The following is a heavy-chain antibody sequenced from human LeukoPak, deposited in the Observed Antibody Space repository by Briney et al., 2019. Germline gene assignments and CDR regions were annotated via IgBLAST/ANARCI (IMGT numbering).Heavy chain of an antibody. Sequence: PGGSLRLSCAASGFTFRNFGMHWVRQAPGKGLEWVAVIWYDGSNKYYADSVKGRFTISRDNSKNTLYLQMNSLRAEDTAVYYCARGPPSSGYYYPVRYWGQGTLVTVSS. CDR3: ARGPPSSGYYYPVRY. J-gene: IGHJ4*02. CDR2: IWYDGSNK. CDR1: GFTFRNFG. V-gene: IGHV3-33*01. D-gene: IGHD3-22*01.